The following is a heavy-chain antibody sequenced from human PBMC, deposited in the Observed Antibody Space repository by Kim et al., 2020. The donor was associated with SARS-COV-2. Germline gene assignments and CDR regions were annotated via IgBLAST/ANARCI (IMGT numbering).Heavy chain of an antibody. V-gene: IGHV4-61*07. CDR3: ARLGVAATHFFSFDC. J-gene: IGHJ4*02. Sequence: NPSLKSRVSMSVDTSKNQFSLKLCSATAADTAVYYCARLGVAATHFFSFDCWGQGTLVTVSS. D-gene: IGHD2-15*01.